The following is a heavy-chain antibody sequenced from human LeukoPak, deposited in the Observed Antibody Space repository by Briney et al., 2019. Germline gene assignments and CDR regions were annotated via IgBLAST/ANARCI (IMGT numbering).Heavy chain of an antibody. CDR2: ISGSGGGT. J-gene: IGHJ4*02. CDR3: AKVASADAQARLNY. D-gene: IGHD6-19*01. V-gene: IGHV3-23*01. CDR1: GFTFSNYA. Sequence: PGGSLRLSCAASGFTFSNYAMIWVRQAPGKGLEWVSAISGSGGGTYYADSVKDRFTISRDYSNNTLYLQMNSLRADDTAVYYCAKVASADAQARLNYWGQGTLVTVSS.